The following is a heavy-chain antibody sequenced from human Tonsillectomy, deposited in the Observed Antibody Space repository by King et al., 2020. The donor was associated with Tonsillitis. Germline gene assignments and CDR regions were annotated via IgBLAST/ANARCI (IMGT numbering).Heavy chain of an antibody. D-gene: IGHD3-22*01. Sequence: QLQESGPGLVKPSETLSLTCTVSGGSISSSSYYWGWIRQPPGKGLEWIGSSYYSGSTYYNPSLKSRVTISVDTSKNQFSLKLSSVTAADTAVYYCARPTYYYDSSGYFPFDYWGQGTLVTVSS. J-gene: IGHJ4*02. CDR1: GGSISSSSYY. CDR2: SYYSGST. V-gene: IGHV4-39*01. CDR3: ARPTYYYDSSGYFPFDY.